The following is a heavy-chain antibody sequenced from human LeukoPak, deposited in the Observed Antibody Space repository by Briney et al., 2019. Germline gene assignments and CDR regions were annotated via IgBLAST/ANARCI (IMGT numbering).Heavy chain of an antibody. CDR2: IYGSGST. J-gene: IGHJ5*02. Sequence: SETLSLTCTVSGGSISSYYWNWIRQPAGKGLEWIGRIYGSGSTNYNPPLKRRVTMSVDTSKNEFSLNLSSVTAADTAVYYCARGVDIGNYQNWFDPRGQGTLVTVSS. CDR1: GGSISSYY. CDR3: ARGVDIGNYQNWFDP. D-gene: IGHD1-7*01. V-gene: IGHV4-4*07.